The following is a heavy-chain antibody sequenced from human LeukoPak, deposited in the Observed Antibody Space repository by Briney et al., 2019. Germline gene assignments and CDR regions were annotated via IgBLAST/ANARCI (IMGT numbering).Heavy chain of an antibody. CDR3: ARGGGGYYPDY. Sequence: SETLSLTCTVSGGSISNYYWSWIRQPPGKGLEWIGYIYYSGSTNYNPSLKSRVTISVDTSKNQFSLKLSSVTAADTAVYYCARGGGGYYPDYWGQGTLVTVSS. CDR2: IYYSGST. J-gene: IGHJ4*02. CDR1: GGSISNYY. D-gene: IGHD3-22*01. V-gene: IGHV4-59*08.